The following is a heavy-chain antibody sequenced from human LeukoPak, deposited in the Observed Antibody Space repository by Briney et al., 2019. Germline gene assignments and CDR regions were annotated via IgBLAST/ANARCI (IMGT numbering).Heavy chain of an antibody. D-gene: IGHD4-17*01. CDR1: GGTFSSYA. CDR3: ASSYGDYDYYFDY. V-gene: IGHV1-69*13. Sequence: SVTVSCKASGGTFSSYAISWVRQAPGQGLEWMGGIIPIFGTANYAQKFQGRVTITADESTSTAYMELSSPRSEDTAVYYCASSYGDYDYYFDYWGQGTLVTVSS. J-gene: IGHJ4*02. CDR2: IIPIFGTA.